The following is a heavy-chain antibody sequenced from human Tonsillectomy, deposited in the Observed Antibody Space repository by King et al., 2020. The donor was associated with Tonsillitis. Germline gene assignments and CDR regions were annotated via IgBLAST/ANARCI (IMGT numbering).Heavy chain of an antibody. V-gene: IGHV3-23*04. D-gene: IGHD5/OR15-5a*01. CDR3: AKGQVFYFDY. CDR2: ISGSGSST. J-gene: IGHJ4*02. Sequence: VQLVESGGGLVQPGGSLRLSCAASGFTFGTYDMRWVRQAPGKGLEWVSAISGSGSSTYYADSVKGRFTISRDDSKSTLYLQMSSLRAEDTALYYCAKGQVFYFDYWGQGTLVTVSS. CDR1: GFTFGTYD.